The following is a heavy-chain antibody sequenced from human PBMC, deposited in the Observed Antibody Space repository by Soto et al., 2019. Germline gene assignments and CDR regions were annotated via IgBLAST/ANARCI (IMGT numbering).Heavy chain of an antibody. V-gene: IGHV4-4*07. D-gene: IGHD1-26*01. CDR3: ARDVVGGRYRPSCFDP. J-gene: IGHJ5*02. CDR2: IYTSGST. CDR1: GGSISSYY. Sequence: PSETLSLTCTVSGGSISSYYWSWIRQPAGKGLEWIGRIYTSGSTNYNPSLKSRVTMSVDTSKDQFSLKLSSVTAADTAVYYCARDVVGGRYRPSCFDPWGKETLVTVSS.